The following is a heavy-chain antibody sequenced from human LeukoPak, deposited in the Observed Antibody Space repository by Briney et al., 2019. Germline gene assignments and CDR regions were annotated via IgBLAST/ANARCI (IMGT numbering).Heavy chain of an antibody. CDR3: ARDSTKYCSSTSCYYYYYMDV. CDR1: GGSISSSSYY. V-gene: IGHV4-39*07. Sequence: SETLSLTCTVSGGSISSSSYYWGWIRQPPGKGLEWIGSIYYSGSTYYNPSLKSRVTISVDTSKNQFSLKLSSVTAADTAVYYCARDSTKYCSSTSCYYYYYMDVWGKGTTVTISS. CDR2: IYYSGST. J-gene: IGHJ6*03. D-gene: IGHD2-2*01.